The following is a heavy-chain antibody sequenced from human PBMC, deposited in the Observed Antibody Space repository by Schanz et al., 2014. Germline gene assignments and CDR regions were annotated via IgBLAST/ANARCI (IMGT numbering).Heavy chain of an antibody. Sequence: VQLVESGGGVVQPGRSLRLSCAASGFTFSKYGMHWVRQAPGKGLEWVSSLDRSGGKTYYADSVTGRFTISRENSKKTLYLQMSSLTAEDTAVYYCARDKDVISTHFYSPFYFYVMDVWGQGTTVTVSS. V-gene: IGHV3-NL1*01. CDR2: LDRSGGKT. J-gene: IGHJ6*02. CDR1: GFTFSKYG. CDR3: ARDKDVISTHFYSPFYFYVMDV. D-gene: IGHD3-3*02.